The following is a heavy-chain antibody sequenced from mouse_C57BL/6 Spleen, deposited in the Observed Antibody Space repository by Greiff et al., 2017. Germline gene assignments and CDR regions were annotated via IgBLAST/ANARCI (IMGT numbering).Heavy chain of an antibody. CDR2: ISSGSSTI. CDR3: ARHTTVVAGYFDV. V-gene: IGHV5-17*01. Sequence: DVMLVESGGGLVKPGGSLKLSCAASGFPFSDYGMHWVRQAPEKGLEWVAYISSGSSTIYYADTVKGRFTISRDNAKNTLFLQMTSLRSEYTAMYYCARHTTVVAGYFDVWGTGATVTVSS. CDR1: GFPFSDYG. D-gene: IGHD1-1*01. J-gene: IGHJ1*03.